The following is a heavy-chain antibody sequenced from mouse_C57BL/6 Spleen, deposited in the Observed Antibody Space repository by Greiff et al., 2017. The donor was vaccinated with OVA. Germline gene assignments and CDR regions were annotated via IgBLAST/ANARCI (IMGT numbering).Heavy chain of an antibody. CDR1: GYTFTSYW. CDR2: IHPNSGST. Sequence: VKLQQPGAELVKPGASVKLSCKASGYTFTSYWMHWVKQRPGQGLEWIGMIHPNSGSTNYNEKFKSKATLTVDKSSSTAYMQLSSLTSEYSAVYYCARGNYYGSSFYAMDYWGQGTSVTVSS. D-gene: IGHD1-1*01. J-gene: IGHJ4*01. CDR3: ARGNYYGSSFYAMDY. V-gene: IGHV1-64*01.